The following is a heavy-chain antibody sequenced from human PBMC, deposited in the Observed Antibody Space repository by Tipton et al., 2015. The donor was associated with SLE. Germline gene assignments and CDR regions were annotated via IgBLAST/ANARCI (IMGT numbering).Heavy chain of an antibody. V-gene: IGHV4-39*01. J-gene: IGHJ3*02. CDR1: GGSISSSSYY. CDR3: ARSGGQGKAFDI. CDR2: IYYSGST. Sequence: LRLSCTVSGGSISSSSYYWGWIRQPPGKGLEWIGSIYYSGSTYYNPSLKSRVTISVDTSKNQFSLKLSSVTAADTAVYYCARSGGQGKAFDIWGQGTMVTVSS.